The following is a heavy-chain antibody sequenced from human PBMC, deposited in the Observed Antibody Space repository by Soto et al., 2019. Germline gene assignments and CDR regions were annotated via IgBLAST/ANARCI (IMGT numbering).Heavy chain of an antibody. CDR2: ISAYNGNT. V-gene: IGHV1-18*01. CDR1: GYTFTSYG. CDR3: ARTDYGDYNFDL. D-gene: IGHD4-17*01. Sequence: ASLKVSCKTSGYTFTSYGISWVRQAPGQGLEWMGWISAYNGNTNYAQKLQGRVTMTTDTSTSTAYMELRSLRSDDTAVYYCARTDYGDYNFDLWGRGTLVTVSS. J-gene: IGHJ2*01.